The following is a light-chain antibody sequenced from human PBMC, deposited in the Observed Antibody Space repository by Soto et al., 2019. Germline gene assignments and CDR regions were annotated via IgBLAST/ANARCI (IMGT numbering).Light chain of an antibody. V-gene: IGLV2-8*01. J-gene: IGLJ3*02. CDR3: TSYAGDTSLGV. CDR2: EVS. Sequence: QSVLTQPPSASGSPGQSVTISCTGTSSDVGGYNYVSWYQQHPGKAPKLMIYEVSKRPSGVPDRFSGSKSGNTASLTVSGLQAEAEADYYCTSYAGDTSLGVLGVGTKLTVL. CDR1: SSDVGGYNY.